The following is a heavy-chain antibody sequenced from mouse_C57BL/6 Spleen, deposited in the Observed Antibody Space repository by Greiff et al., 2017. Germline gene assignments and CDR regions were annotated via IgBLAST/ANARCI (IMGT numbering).Heavy chain of an antibody. J-gene: IGHJ2*01. CDR3: AREGGDQYFDY. Sequence: QVQLKQPGAELVKPGASVKMSCTASGYTFTSYWITWVKQRPGQGLEWIGDIYPGSGSTNYNEKFKGKATLTVDTSSSTAYMQLSSLTSEDSAVYYCAREGGDQYFDYWGQGTTLTVSS. D-gene: IGHD3-3*01. V-gene: IGHV1-55*01. CDR1: GYTFTSYW. CDR2: IYPGSGST.